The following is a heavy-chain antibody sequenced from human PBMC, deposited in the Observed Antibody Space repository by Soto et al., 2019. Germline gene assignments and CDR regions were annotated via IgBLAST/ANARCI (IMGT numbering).Heavy chain of an antibody. V-gene: IGHV3-33*01. CDR1: GFTFSSYG. CDR2: IWYDGSNK. CDR3: ARDSRGYSYGYGMDV. J-gene: IGHJ6*02. Sequence: PGESLKISCAASGFTFSSYGMHWVRQAPGKGLEWVAVIWYDGSNKYYADSVKGRFTISRDNSKNTLYLQMNSLRAEDTAVYYCARDSRGYSYGYGMDVWGQGTTVTVSS. D-gene: IGHD5-18*01.